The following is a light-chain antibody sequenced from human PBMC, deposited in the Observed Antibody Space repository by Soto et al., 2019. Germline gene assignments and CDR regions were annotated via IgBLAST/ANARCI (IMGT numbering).Light chain of an antibody. V-gene: IGLV2-23*02. J-gene: IGLJ1*01. Sequence: QSALTQPASVSGSPGQSITISCTRSSSHVGSYDFVSWYQPHPGKAPKVLIYEVTKRPSGVSDRFSGSKSGNTASLTISGLQADDEADYYCCADAGSSRYVFGTGTKVTVL. CDR1: SSHVGSYDF. CDR2: EVT. CDR3: CADAGSSRYV.